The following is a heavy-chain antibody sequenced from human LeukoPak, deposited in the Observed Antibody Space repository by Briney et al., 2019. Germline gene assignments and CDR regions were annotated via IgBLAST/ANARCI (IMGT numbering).Heavy chain of an antibody. V-gene: IGHV4-59*01. CDR1: GGSISSYY. J-gene: IGHJ1*01. D-gene: IGHD1-26*01. Sequence: PSETLSLTCTVSGGSISSYYWSWIRQPPGKGLEWIGYIYYSGSPNYNPSLKSRVTISVDTSKNQFSLKLSSVTAADTAVYYCASGSYYGRQYFQYWGQGTLVTVSS. CDR3: ASGSYYGRQYFQY. CDR2: IYYSGSP.